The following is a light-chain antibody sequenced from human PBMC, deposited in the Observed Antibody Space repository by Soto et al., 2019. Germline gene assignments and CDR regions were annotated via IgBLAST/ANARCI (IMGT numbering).Light chain of an antibody. CDR1: SSNSGTGYD. Sequence: QSALARPPSVSGAPGGRVTIACTGGSSNSGTGYDVHWYQQLPGTAPKLLIYGNSNRRSGAPARFSGANSGTSASLAITGLQAEHDADYYCQLFDSSRFYVFGSGTKVNV. J-gene: IGLJ1*01. CDR3: QLFDSSRFYV. CDR2: GNS. V-gene: IGLV1-40*01.